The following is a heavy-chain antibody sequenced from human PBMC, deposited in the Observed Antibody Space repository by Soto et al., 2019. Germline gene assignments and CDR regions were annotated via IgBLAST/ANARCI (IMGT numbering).Heavy chain of an antibody. CDR1: GFSLSTSGVG. J-gene: IGHJ4*02. D-gene: IGHD4-17*01. V-gene: IGHV2-5*02. CDR2: IYWDDDK. CDR3: AHSTPFLRRGPYYFDY. Sequence: QITLKESGPTLVKPTQTLTLTCTFSGFSLSTSGVGVGWIRQPPGKALEWLALIYWDDDKRYSPSLKSRLTITKDTSKNQVVLTMTNMDPVDTATYYCAHSTPFLRRGPYYFDYWGQGTLVTVSS.